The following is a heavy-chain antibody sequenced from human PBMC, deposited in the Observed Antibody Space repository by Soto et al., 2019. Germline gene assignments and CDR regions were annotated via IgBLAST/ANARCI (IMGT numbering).Heavy chain of an antibody. D-gene: IGHD3-3*01. J-gene: IGHJ4*02. V-gene: IGHV3-11*01. CDR2: ISSTGSSM. Sequence: PGGSLRLSCAASGFTFSDYYMSWIRQAPGKGLEWVSHISSTGSSMYNVDSVRGRFIISRYNAKNSLYLEMNSLRAEDTAVYYCARGGVDFWSGYWGVDYWGQGTLVTVSS. CDR3: ARGGVDFWSGYWGVDY. CDR1: GFTFSDYY.